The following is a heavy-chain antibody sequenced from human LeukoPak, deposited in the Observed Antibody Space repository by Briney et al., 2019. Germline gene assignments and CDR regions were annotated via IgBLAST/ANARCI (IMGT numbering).Heavy chain of an antibody. Sequence: GGSLRLSCAASGFTFSSYAMSWVRQAPGRGLEWVSGISGTGGNTYYADSVKGRFTISRDNSKNTLYLQMNSLRAEDTAVYYCAKVRSTSCYAALDYWGQGTLVIVSS. J-gene: IGHJ4*02. CDR2: ISGTGGNT. CDR3: AKVRSTSCYAALDY. CDR1: GFTFSSYA. D-gene: IGHD2-2*01. V-gene: IGHV3-23*01.